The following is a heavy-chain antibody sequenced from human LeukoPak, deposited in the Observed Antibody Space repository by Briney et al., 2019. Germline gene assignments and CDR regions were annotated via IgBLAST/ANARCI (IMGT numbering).Heavy chain of an antibody. CDR1: GYTFTSYG. V-gene: IGHV1-18*01. D-gene: IGHD6-13*01. CDR2: ISAYNGNT. CDR3: ARDVAAAATYYYYGMDV. J-gene: IGHJ6*02. Sequence: GASVKVSCKASGYTFTSYGIGWVRQAPGQGLEWMGWISAYNGNTNYAQKLQGRVTMTTDTSTSTAYMELRSLRSDDTAVYYCARDVAAAATYYYYGMDVWGQGTTVTVSS.